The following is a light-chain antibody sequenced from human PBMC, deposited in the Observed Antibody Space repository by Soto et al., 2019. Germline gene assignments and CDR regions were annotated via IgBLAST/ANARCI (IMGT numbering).Light chain of an antibody. Sequence: DIELMQSPGTLSLSPGERATLSCRASQSVSNTYLAWYQQTPGQAPRLLMYGASTRATGIPDRFSGSGSGTDFTLTISRLEPEDFAVYYCQQYRSSPYTFGQGTKLEIK. CDR1: QSVSNTY. CDR2: GAS. J-gene: IGKJ2*01. CDR3: QQYRSSPYT. V-gene: IGKV3-20*01.